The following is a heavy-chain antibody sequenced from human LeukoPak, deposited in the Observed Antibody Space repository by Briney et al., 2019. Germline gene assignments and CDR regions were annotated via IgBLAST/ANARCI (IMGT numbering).Heavy chain of an antibody. Sequence: PGGSLRLSCAASGFTFSGYSMNWVRQAPGKGLEWVSSISSSSSYIYYADSVKGRFAISRDNAKNTLYLQMNSLRAEDTAVYYCARGFSWFGELARDYWGQGTLVTVSS. J-gene: IGHJ4*02. CDR2: ISSSSSYI. D-gene: IGHD3-10*01. CDR3: ARGFSWFGELARDY. V-gene: IGHV3-21*01. CDR1: GFTFSGYS.